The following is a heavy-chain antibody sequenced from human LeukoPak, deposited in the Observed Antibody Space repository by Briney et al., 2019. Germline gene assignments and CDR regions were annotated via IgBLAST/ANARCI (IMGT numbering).Heavy chain of an antibody. CDR2: IYYSGST. V-gene: IGHV4-31*03. CDR3: ARARGYDFWSGYYGMDV. Sequence: SETLSLTCTVSGGSISSGGYSWSWIRRHPGKGLEWIGYIYYSGSTYYNPSLKSRVTISVDTSKNQFSLKLSSVTAADTAVYYCARARGYDFWSGYYGMDVWGQGTTVTVSS. D-gene: IGHD3-3*01. J-gene: IGHJ6*02. CDR1: GGSISSGGYS.